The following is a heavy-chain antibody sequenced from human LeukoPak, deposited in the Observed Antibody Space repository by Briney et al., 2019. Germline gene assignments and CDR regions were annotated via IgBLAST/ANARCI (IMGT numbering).Heavy chain of an antibody. J-gene: IGHJ4*02. CDR1: GGSISSSSYY. D-gene: IGHD5-12*01. V-gene: IGHV4-39*07. Sequence: SETLSLTCTVSGGSISSSSYYWGWIRQPPGKGPEWIGSIYYSGSTYYNPSLKSRVTISVDTSKNQFSLKLSSVTAADTAVYYCARDRGPYSGYDSYYFDYWGQGTLVTVSS. CDR3: ARDRGPYSGYDSYYFDY. CDR2: IYYSGST.